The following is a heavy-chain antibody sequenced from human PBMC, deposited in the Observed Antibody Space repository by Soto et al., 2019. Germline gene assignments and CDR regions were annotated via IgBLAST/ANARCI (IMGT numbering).Heavy chain of an antibody. CDR2: IYYSGST. CDR3: ARGVDGDYYFDY. J-gene: IGHJ4*02. V-gene: IGHV4-61*01. CDR1: GGSVSSGSYY. Sequence: QVQLQESGPGLVKPSETLSLTCTVSGGSVSSGSYYWSWIRQPPGKGLEWIGYIYYSGSTNYNPSLKSRLTISVDTSKNQFSLKLSSVTAADTAVYYCARGVDGDYYFDYWGQGTLVTVSS. D-gene: IGHD4-17*01.